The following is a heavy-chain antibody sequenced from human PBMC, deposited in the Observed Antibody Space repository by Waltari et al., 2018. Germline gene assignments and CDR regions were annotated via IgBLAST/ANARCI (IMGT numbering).Heavy chain of an antibody. CDR2: IYTSGST. Sequence: QVQLQESGPGLVKPSETLSLTCTVSGGSISSYYWSWIRQPAGKGLEWIGRIYTSGSTNYNPSLKSRVTMSVDTSKNQFSLKLSSVTAADTAVYYCARGGGSWNYYYYYMDVWGKGTTVTISS. V-gene: IGHV4-4*07. D-gene: IGHD2-15*01. CDR3: ARGGGSWNYYYYYMDV. CDR1: GGSISSYY. J-gene: IGHJ6*03.